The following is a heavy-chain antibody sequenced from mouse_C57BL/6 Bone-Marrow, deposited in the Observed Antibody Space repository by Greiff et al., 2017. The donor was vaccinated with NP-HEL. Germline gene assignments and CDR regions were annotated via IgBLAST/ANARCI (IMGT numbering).Heavy chain of an antibody. J-gene: IGHJ2*01. Sequence: VQLQQSGAELVKPGASVKLSCKASGYTFTSYWMHWVKQRPGQGLEWIGMIHPNSGSTNYNEKFKSKATLTVDKSSSTAYMQLSSLTSEDSAVYYCARPYYGRDYFDYWGQGTTLTVSS. CDR3: ARPYYGRDYFDY. CDR1: GYTFTSYW. CDR2: IHPNSGST. D-gene: IGHD1-1*01. V-gene: IGHV1-64*01.